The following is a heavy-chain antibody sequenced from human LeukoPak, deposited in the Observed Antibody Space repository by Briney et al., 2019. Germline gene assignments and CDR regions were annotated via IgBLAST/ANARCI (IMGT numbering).Heavy chain of an antibody. CDR2: ISYDGSDK. D-gene: IGHD2-21*02. CDR3: AKDISGGDCPDY. V-gene: IGHV3-30*18. J-gene: IGHJ4*02. CDR1: AFTFSSYG. Sequence: GGSLRLSCAASAFTFSSYGMHWVRQAPGKGLEWVAVISYDGSDKYYADSVKGRFTISRDNSKNTLYLQMNSLRADDTAVYYCAKDISGGDCPDYRGQGTLVTVSS.